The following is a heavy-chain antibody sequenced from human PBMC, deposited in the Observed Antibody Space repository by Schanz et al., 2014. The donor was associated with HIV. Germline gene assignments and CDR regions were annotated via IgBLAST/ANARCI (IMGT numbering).Heavy chain of an antibody. CDR1: GFTFSSYA. D-gene: IGHD3-9*01. CDR2: ISYDGSNK. Sequence: QVQLVESGGGVVQPGRSLRLSCAASGFTFSSYAMHWVRQAPGKGLEWVAVISYDGSNKYYADSVKGRFTISRDISKNTLYLQMNSLRAEDTAVYYCARGRDLFDWSYYPYYWGQGTLVTVSS. V-gene: IGHV3-30-3*01. CDR3: ARGRDLFDWSYYPYY. J-gene: IGHJ4*02.